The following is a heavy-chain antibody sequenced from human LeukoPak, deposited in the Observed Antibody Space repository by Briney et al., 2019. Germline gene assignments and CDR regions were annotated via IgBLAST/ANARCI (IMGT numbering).Heavy chain of an antibody. D-gene: IGHD3-22*01. CDR2: ISYDGSNK. J-gene: IGHJ4*02. V-gene: IGHV3-30*18. Sequence: PGRSLRLSCAAPGFTFSRYGIHWVRQAPGKGLEWVAVISYDGSNKYYADSVKGRFTISRGNSRNTLSLQMNSLRAEDTAVYYCAKGSYDSSGYHLDYWGQGTLVTVSS. CDR1: GFTFSRYG. CDR3: AKGSYDSSGYHLDY.